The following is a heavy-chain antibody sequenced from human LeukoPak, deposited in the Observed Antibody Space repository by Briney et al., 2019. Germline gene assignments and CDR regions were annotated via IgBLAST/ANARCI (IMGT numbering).Heavy chain of an antibody. J-gene: IGHJ6*02. CDR2: ISRSSSYI. Sequence: GGSLRLSCAASGFTFSSYSMNWVRQAPGKGLEWVSCISRSSSYIDYADSVKGRFTISRDNAKNSLYLQINSLRAEDTALYYCVSDMDVWGQGTTVTVSS. CDR3: VSDMDV. V-gene: IGHV3-21*04. CDR1: GFTFSSYS.